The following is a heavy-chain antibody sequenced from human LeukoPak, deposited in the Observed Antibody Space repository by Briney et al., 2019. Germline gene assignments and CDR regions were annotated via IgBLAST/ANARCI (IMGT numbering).Heavy chain of an antibody. V-gene: IGHV4-59*01. J-gene: IGHJ6*03. D-gene: IGHD3-16*01. CDR3: ARETSQKGAHYMDV. CDR1: GGSISSYY. CDR2: IYYSGST. Sequence: SETLSLTCSVSGGSISSYYWSWIRQPPGKGLEYIGYIYYSGSTNYNPSLKSRLTISVDTSKNQFSLKLSSVTAADTAVYYCARETSQKGAHYMDVWGKGTTVTISS.